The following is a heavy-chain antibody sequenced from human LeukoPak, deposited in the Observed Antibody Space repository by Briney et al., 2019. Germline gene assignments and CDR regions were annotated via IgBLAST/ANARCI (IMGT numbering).Heavy chain of an antibody. CDR2: IHSGGST. CDR3: ARDYVNLGYFDY. J-gene: IGHJ4*02. CDR1: GFTVSSNY. D-gene: IGHD3-16*01. V-gene: IGHV3-53*01. Sequence: PGRSRRPSCAASGFTVSSNYMSWVRQAPGKGREWVSVIHSGGSTYYADSVKARFTISRDNSKNTLYLQMNSLIAEDTAVYYCARDYVNLGYFDYWGQGTLVTVSS.